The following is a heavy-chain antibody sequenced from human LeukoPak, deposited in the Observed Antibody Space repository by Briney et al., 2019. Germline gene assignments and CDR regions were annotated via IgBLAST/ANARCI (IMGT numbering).Heavy chain of an antibody. CDR2: IYPGDSDT. J-gene: IGHJ4*02. D-gene: IGHD4-17*01. CDR3: ARHHLTVTPRVDY. V-gene: IGHV5-51*01. Sequence: LGESLKISCKGSGYSFTSYWIGWVRQMPGKGLEWMGIIYPGDSDTRYSPSFQGQVTISADKSISTAYLQWSSLKASDTAMYYCARHHLTVTPRVDYWGQGTLVTVSS. CDR1: GYSFTSYW.